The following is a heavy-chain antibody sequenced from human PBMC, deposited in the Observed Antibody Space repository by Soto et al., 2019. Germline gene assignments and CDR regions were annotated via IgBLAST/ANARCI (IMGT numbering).Heavy chain of an antibody. V-gene: IGHV4-34*01. CDR1: GGSFSCYY. J-gene: IGHJ5*02. CDR3: ARVRYPFDP. CDR2: IDHSGYT. D-gene: IGHD3-9*01. Sequence: PSETLSLTCAVYGGSFSCYYWNWIRQPPGKGLEWIGEIDHSGYTNYNPSLKSRVTISVDTSKNQFSLRLTSVTAADTAVYYCARVRYPFDPWGQGTLVTVSS.